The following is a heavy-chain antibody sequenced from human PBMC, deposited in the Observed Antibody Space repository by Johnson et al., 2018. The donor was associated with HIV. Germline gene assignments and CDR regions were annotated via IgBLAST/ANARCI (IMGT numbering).Heavy chain of an antibody. CDR3: SRGRDGYNADAFDI. V-gene: IGHV3-66*01. Sequence: EQLVESGGGVVQPGRSLRLSCAASGFTVSSNYMSWVRQAPGQGLEWVSVIYSGGSTCDSDSVMGRFTISRDNSKNTLYLQMNSLRAEDTAVYYCSRGRDGYNADAFDIWGQGTMVTVSS. CDR2: IYSGGST. D-gene: IGHD5-24*01. CDR1: GFTVSSNY. J-gene: IGHJ3*02.